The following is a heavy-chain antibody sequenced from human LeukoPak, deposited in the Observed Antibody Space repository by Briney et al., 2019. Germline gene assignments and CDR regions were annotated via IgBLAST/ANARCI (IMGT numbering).Heavy chain of an antibody. J-gene: IGHJ5*02. D-gene: IGHD5-18*01. V-gene: IGHV4-59*12. Sequence: SSETLSLTCTVSGGSISSYYWSWIRQPPGKGLEWIGYIYYSGSTYYNPSLKSRVTISVDTSKNQFSLKLSSVTAADTAVYYCARGLTAMWTEFDPWGQGTLVTVSS. CDR1: GGSISSYY. CDR3: ARGLTAMWTEFDP. CDR2: IYYSGST.